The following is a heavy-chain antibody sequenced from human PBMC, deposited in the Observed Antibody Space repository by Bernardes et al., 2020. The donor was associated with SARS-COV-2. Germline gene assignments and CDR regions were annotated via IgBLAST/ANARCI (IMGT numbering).Heavy chain of an antibody. CDR3: AREWSSFDY. J-gene: IGHJ4*02. CDR2: IHYSGST. D-gene: IGHD1-26*01. V-gene: IGHV4-59*01. Sequence: SETLSLTCTVSGGSIRNYYWSWIRQPPGKGLEWIAYIHYSGSTSYSPSLKSRVTISVDTSKNQFSLKLSSVTAADTAVYYCAREWSSFDYWGQGALVTVSS. CDR1: GGSIRNYY.